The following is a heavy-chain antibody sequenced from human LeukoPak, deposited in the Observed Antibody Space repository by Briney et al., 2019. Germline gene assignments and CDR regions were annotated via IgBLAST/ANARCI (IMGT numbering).Heavy chain of an antibody. CDR1: GFTFSSYS. Sequence: GGSLRLSCAASGFTFSSYSIQWVRQAPGKGLEWVSHISSSSSTISYADSVKGRFTVSRDNAKNSLYLQMNSLRAEDTAVYYCAKDDPPIAGAFDIWGQGTMVTVSS. D-gene: IGHD6-13*01. CDR3: AKDDPPIAGAFDI. J-gene: IGHJ3*02. V-gene: IGHV3-48*01. CDR2: ISSSSSTI.